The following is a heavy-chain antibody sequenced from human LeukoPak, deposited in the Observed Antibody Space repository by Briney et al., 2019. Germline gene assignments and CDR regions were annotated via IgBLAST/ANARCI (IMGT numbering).Heavy chain of an antibody. Sequence: GESLKISCKGSGYSFTSYWIAWVRQMPGKGLEWMGIIYPRDSDTRYSPSFQGQVTISADKSISTAYLQWSSLKASDTAMYYCARLNDFWSGYLKYYFDSWGLGTLVTVS. J-gene: IGHJ4*01. D-gene: IGHD3-3*01. CDR1: GYSFTSYW. V-gene: IGHV5-51*01. CDR3: ARLNDFWSGYLKYYFDS. CDR2: IYPRDSDT.